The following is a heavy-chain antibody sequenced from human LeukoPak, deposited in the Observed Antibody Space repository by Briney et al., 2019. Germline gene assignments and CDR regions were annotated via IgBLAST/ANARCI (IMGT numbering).Heavy chain of an antibody. CDR3: ASATVAGSHYFDF. J-gene: IGHJ4*01. Sequence: PSETLSLTCAVSGGSISSSKWRSWVRQPPGKGLVWIGEISHSGSPYYNPSLKGRLTISVDKSKSQFSLSLSSVSAADTAVYYCASATVAGSHYFDFWGHGTLVTVSS. CDR2: ISHSGSP. CDR1: GGSISSSKW. V-gene: IGHV4-4*02. D-gene: IGHD6-19*01.